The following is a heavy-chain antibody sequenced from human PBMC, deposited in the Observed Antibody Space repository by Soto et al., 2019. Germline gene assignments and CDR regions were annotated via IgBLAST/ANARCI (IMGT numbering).Heavy chain of an antibody. V-gene: IGHV4-31*03. CDR3: GREVCGPGTGWFDP. CDR1: GGSINSGGYY. Sequence: QVRLQESGPGLVKPSQTLSLTCSVSGGSINSGGYYWVWIRQHPGKGLEYLGYIYYRGSTYYNPSLNRRSTTSSDTSKNQFSLKLTSLTASEAAVYYCGREVCGPGTGWFDPWGPGTLVTVSS. CDR2: IYYRGST. D-gene: IGHD3-10*01. J-gene: IGHJ5*02.